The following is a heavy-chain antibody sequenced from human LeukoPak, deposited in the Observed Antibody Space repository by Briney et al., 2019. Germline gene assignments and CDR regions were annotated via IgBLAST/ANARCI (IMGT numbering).Heavy chain of an antibody. J-gene: IGHJ6*02. CDR3: TRGGLSPMDV. CDR1: GFTFSSYW. V-gene: IGHV3-74*01. CDR2: INSDGSST. Sequence: GGSLRLSCAASGFTFSSYWMQWVRQAPGKGLVWVSHINSDGSSTNYADSVKGRFTISRGNAKNTLYLQMNSLRAEDTAVYYCTRGGLSPMDVWGQGTTVTVSS.